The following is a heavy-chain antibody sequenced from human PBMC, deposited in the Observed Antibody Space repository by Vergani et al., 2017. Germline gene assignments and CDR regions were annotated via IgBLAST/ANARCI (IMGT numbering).Heavy chain of an antibody. Sequence: QVQLQESGPGLVKPSETLSLTCSVSGYSISRGYYWGWLRQPPGKGLEWIATVFHSGSAYYNPSLRRRVTISVGTSKNQFSLRLTPLTAADPAVYYYARQFWVSQGVSAFETWGRGTEVSVSS. V-gene: IGHV4-38-2*02. CDR3: ARQFWVSQGVSAFET. CDR2: VFHSGSA. D-gene: IGHD3-16*01. CDR1: GYSISRGYY. J-gene: IGHJ3*02.